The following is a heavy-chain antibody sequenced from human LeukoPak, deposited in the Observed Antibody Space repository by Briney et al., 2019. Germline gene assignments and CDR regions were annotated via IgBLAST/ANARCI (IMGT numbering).Heavy chain of an antibody. V-gene: IGHV1-2*02. CDR1: GYTFIGYY. CDR3: ARLSLRYGSGRLDN. J-gene: IGHJ4*02. CDR2: IDPNSGAT. D-gene: IGHD3-10*01. Sequence: ASVKVSCKASGYTFIGYYLHWVRQAPGQGLEWMGWIDPNSGATNYAQNFQGRITMTRDTSINTAYMDLSRLKSDDTAVYYCARLSLRYGSGRLDNWGQGTLVTVSS.